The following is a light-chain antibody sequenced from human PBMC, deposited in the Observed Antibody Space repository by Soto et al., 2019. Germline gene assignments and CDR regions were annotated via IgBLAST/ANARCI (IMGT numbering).Light chain of an antibody. V-gene: IGKV2-28*01. CDR2: LGS. Sequence: DIVMTQSPISLPVTPGEPASISCRSSQSLLHSNGYNYLDWYLQKPGQSPQLLIYLGSNRASGVPDRFSGSGSGTDLTLKISRVEAEDVGVYYCMQALQTPLTFGGGTKVEIK. CDR3: MQALQTPLT. CDR1: QSLLHSNGYNY. J-gene: IGKJ4*01.